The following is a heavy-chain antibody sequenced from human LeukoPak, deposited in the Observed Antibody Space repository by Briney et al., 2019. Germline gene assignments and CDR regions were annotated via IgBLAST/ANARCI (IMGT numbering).Heavy chain of an antibody. CDR2: ISSSSETI. J-gene: IGHJ3*02. D-gene: IGHD6-25*01. V-gene: IGHV3-48*01. Sequence: GGSLRLSCAASGFTFNIYSMNWVRQAPGKGLEWVSYISSSSETIYYADSMKGRFTISRDNAKNSLYLQMNSLRAEDTAVYYCARVGARLGAFDIWGQGTMVTVSS. CDR1: GFTFNIYS. CDR3: ARVGARLGAFDI.